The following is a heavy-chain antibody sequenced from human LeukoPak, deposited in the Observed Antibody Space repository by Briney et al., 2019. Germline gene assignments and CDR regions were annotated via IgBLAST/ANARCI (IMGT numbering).Heavy chain of an antibody. J-gene: IGHJ4*02. CDR2: IYYSGST. CDR1: GGSIISRSYY. V-gene: IGHV4-39*01. D-gene: IGHD3-22*01. CDR3: ARLDYSDIYFDY. Sequence: SETLSLTCTVSGGSIISRSYYWGWIRQPPGKGLEWIGSIYYSGSTYYNPSLKSRVAISVDTSKNQFSLKLSSVTAADTAVYYCARLDYSDIYFDYWGQGALVTVST.